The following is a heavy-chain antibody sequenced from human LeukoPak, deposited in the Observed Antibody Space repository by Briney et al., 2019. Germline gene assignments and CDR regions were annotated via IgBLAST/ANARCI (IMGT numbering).Heavy chain of an antibody. D-gene: IGHD6-13*01. CDR1: GGSFSVYY. J-gene: IGHJ5*02. V-gene: IGHV4-34*01. Sequence: PETLSLTCAVYGGSFSVYYWSWIRQPPGKGLEWIGEINHSGSTNYNPSLKSRVTISVDTSKNQFSLKLSSVTAADTAVYYCARGGSSSWYRKNWFDPWGQGTLVTVSS. CDR2: INHSGST. CDR3: ARGGSSSWYRKNWFDP.